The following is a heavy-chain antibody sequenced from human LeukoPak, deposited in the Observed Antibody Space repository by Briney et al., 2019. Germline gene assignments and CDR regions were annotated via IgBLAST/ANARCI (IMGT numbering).Heavy chain of an antibody. CDR2: IKSKTDGGTT. D-gene: IGHD5-12*01. V-gene: IGHV3-15*01. J-gene: IGHJ6*03. Sequence: GGSLRLSCAASGFTFSNAWMSWVRQAPGKGLEWVGRIKSKTDGGTTDYAAPVKGKFTISRDDSKNTLYLQMNSLKTEDTAVYYCTTSGYEGPYYMDVWGKGTTVTVSS. CDR3: TTSGYEGPYYMDV. CDR1: GFTFSNAW.